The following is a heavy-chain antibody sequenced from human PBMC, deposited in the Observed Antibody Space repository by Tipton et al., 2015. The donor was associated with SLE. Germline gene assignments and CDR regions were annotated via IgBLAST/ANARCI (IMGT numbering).Heavy chain of an antibody. Sequence: TLSLTCTISGGSFSYYYWNWFRQHAGKGLEWIGHISASGSTNYNPSLRSRVTLSVDTSKDQFSLKLTSLTAADTAVYYCARHHPLMTVASFDYWGQGSLLIVSS. CDR3: ARHHPLMTVASFDY. J-gene: IGHJ4*02. CDR1: GGSFSYYY. V-gene: IGHV4-4*07. D-gene: IGHD4/OR15-4a*01. CDR2: ISASGST.